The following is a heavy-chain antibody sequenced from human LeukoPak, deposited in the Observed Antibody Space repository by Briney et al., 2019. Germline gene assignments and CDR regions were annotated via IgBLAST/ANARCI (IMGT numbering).Heavy chain of an antibody. V-gene: IGHV4-59*01. CDR1: GDSISSYY. CDR3: ARDSSGSIGA. CDR2: IYYSGST. D-gene: IGHD3-22*01. J-gene: IGHJ3*01. Sequence: PSETLSLTCTVSGDSISSYYWSWIRQPPGKGLEWIGYIYYSGSTNYNPSLKSRLTISVDTSKNQLSLKLSSVTAADTAVYYCARDSSGSIGAWGQGTMVTVSS.